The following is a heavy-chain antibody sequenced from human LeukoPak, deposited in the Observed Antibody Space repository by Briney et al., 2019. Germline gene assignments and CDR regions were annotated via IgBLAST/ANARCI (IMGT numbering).Heavy chain of an antibody. Sequence: SETLSLTCTVSGGSISSGPYYWGWIRQPPGKGLEWIGNIYYGENTYYNPSLKSRVTISIDTSKNQFSLRLTSVTAADTAVYYCARQTGSGLFILPGGQGTLVTVSS. CDR3: ARQTGSGLFILP. CDR2: IYYGENT. J-gene: IGHJ4*02. D-gene: IGHD3/OR15-3a*01. CDR1: GGSISSGPYY. V-gene: IGHV4-39*01.